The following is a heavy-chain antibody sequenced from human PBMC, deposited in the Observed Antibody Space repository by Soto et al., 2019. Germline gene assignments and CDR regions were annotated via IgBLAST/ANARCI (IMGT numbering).Heavy chain of an antibody. CDR1: GGSISSYY. J-gene: IGHJ6*03. V-gene: IGHV4-59*01. CDR3: ARVMDIVVVVAATPRGGYMDV. CDR2: IYYSGST. D-gene: IGHD2-15*01. Sequence: SETLSLTCTVSGGSISSYYWSWIRQPPGKGLEWIGYIYYSGSTNYNPSLKSRVTISVDTSKNQFSLKLSSVTAADTAVYYCARVMDIVVVVAATPRGGYMDVWGKGTTVTVSS.